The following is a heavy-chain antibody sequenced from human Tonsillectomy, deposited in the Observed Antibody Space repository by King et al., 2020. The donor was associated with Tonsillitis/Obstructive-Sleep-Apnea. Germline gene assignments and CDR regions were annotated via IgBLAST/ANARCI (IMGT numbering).Heavy chain of an antibody. Sequence: QLVQSGAEVKKPGESLKISCKGSGYNFANYWIAWVRQMPGKGLEWMGIIYPGASDARYSPSFQGQVTISADKSINTAYLQWSSLKASDTAMYYCARLYCAFTTCQTQSNYYFDYWGQGTLVPVSS. D-gene: IGHD2-2*01. CDR2: IYPGASDA. CDR3: ARLYCAFTTCQTQSNYYFDY. V-gene: IGHV5-51*03. CDR1: GYNFANYW. J-gene: IGHJ4*02.